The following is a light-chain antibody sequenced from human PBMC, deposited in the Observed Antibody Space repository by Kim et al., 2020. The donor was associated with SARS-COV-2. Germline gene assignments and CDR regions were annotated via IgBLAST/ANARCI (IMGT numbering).Light chain of an antibody. Sequence: ERTVTNTTQGDSLRNSYASLYPGKQGQRPILLSYGKNNQPSGIPDPFSGSSSGNTASMTLTGAQAEDEADYYCNSRDSSGNHLGVFGTGTKVTVL. V-gene: IGLV3-19*01. J-gene: IGLJ1*01. CDR1: SLRNSY. CDR2: GKN. CDR3: NSRDSSGNHLGV.